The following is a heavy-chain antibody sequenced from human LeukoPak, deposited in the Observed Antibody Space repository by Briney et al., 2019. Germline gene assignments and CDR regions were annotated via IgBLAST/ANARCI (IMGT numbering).Heavy chain of an antibody. D-gene: IGHD3-16*01. V-gene: IGHV3-21*01. CDR1: GFTFSSYS. CDR2: ISSSSSYI. J-gene: IGHJ6*02. CDR3: ARDWGYYYYYGMDV. Sequence: GGSLRLSCAGSGFTFSSYSMNWVRQAPGKGLEWVSSISSSSSYIYYADSVKGRFTISRDNAKNSLYLQMNSLRAEDTAVYYCARDWGYYYYYGMDVWGQGTTVTVSS.